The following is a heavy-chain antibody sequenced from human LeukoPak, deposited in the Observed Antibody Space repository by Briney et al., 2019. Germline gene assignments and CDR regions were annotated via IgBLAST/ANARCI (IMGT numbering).Heavy chain of an antibody. CDR2: INTISGDT. V-gene: IGHV1-2*02. CDR1: GYTLSDYY. D-gene: IGHD3-22*01. CDR3: ARGGIRRKYYDRSRFDP. J-gene: IGHJ5*01. Sequence: GASVKVSCKASGYTLSDYYLHWVRQAPGQGLEWMGWINTISGDTNSAQKFQGRVTMTRDTSINTAYMELTRLRSDDTALYYCARGGIRRKYYDRSRFDPWGQGTLVTVSS.